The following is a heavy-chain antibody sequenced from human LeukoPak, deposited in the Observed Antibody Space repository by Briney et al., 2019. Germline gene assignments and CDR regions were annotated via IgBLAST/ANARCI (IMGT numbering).Heavy chain of an antibody. J-gene: IGHJ5*02. V-gene: IGHV3-21*01. CDR1: GFTFSSYT. CDR2: ISRSSGYI. D-gene: IGHD1-7*01. Sequence: KTGGSLRLSCAASGFTFSSYTMNWVRQAPGKGLEWVSSISRSSGYIYYADSVKGRFTISRDNAKNSLFLQMNSLRADDTAVYYCARGYQIARYNSNFKWFDPWGQGTLVSVSS. CDR3: ARGYQIARYNSNFKWFDP.